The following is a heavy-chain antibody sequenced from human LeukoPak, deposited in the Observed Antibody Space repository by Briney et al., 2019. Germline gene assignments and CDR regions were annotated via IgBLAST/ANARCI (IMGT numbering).Heavy chain of an antibody. V-gene: IGHV3-33*01. J-gene: IGHJ4*02. CDR3: ARDRFPSMVRGVMGY. CDR2: IWYDGSNK. CDR1: GFTFSSYG. D-gene: IGHD3-10*01. Sequence: PGGSLRPSCAASGFTFSSYGMHWVRQAPGKGLEWVAVIWYDGSNKYYADSVKGRFTISRDNSKNTLYLQMNSLRAEDTAVYYCARDRFPSMVRGVMGYWGQGTLVTVSS.